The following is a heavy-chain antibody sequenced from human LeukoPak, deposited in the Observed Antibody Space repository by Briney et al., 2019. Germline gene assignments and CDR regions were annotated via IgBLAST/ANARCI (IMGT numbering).Heavy chain of an antibody. V-gene: IGHV4-59*03. CDR2: IYYSGST. Sequence: SETLSLTCTVSGGSISSYYWSWIRQPPGKGLEWVGQIYYSGSTNYNPSLKSRVTISIDTSKNQFSLKLNSVTAPDTAVYYCAAELERWLVRSWGQGTLVTVSS. J-gene: IGHJ4*02. CDR3: AAELERWLVRS. D-gene: IGHD6-19*01. CDR1: GGSISSYY.